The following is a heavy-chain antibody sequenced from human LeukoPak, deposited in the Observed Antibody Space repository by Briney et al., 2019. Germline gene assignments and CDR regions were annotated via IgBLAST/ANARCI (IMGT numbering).Heavy chain of an antibody. D-gene: IGHD3-10*01. CDR3: ATASRGGYYYGMDV. CDR1: GGTFNIYA. J-gene: IGHJ6*04. CDR2: IIPIFGTA. Sequence: SVKVSCKASGGTFNIYAISWVRQAPGQGLEWMGGIIPIFGTANYAQKFQGRVTITADESTSTAYMELSSLRSEDTAVYYCATASRGGYYYGMDVWGKGTTVTVSS. V-gene: IGHV1-69*01.